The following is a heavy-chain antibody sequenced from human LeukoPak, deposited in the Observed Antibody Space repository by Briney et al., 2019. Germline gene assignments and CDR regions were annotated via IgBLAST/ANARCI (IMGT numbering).Heavy chain of an antibody. J-gene: IGHJ6*03. V-gene: IGHV4-59*01. CDR1: GGSISSYY. CDR3: ARVSWSPGTSYYYMDV. D-gene: IGHD1-1*01. CDR2: VYDSGTT. Sequence: SETLSLTCTVSGGSISSYYWSWIRQPPGKGLECFGYVYDSGTTNYNPSLKSRVTISVDTSKNQFSLKLSSVTAADTAVYYCARVSWSPGTSYYYMDVWGKGTTVIVSS.